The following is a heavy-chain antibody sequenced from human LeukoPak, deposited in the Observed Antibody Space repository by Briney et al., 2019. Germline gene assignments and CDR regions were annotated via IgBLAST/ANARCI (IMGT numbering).Heavy chain of an antibody. CDR3: AKDPNLYDSSGYYHK. D-gene: IGHD3-22*01. CDR2: ISWNSGSI. J-gene: IGHJ4*02. Sequence: PGGSLRLSCAASGFTFDDYAMHWVRQAPGKGLEWVSGISWNSGSIGYADSVKGRFTISRDNAKNSLYLQMNSLRAEDTALYYCAKDPNLYDSSGYYHKWGQGTLVTVSS. V-gene: IGHV3-9*01. CDR1: GFTFDDYA.